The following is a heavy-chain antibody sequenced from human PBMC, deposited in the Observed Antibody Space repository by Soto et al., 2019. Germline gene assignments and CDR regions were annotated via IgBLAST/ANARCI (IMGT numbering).Heavy chain of an antibody. CDR1: GYTFTSYD. J-gene: IGHJ4*02. Sequence: ASVKVSCKASGYTFTSYDINWVRQATGQGLEWMGWMNPNSGNTGYAQKFQGRVTMTRNTSISTAYMELSSLRSEDTAVYYCARGRGRDGYNGGYYCGQGTLVTVSS. CDR2: MNPNSGNT. V-gene: IGHV1-8*01. D-gene: IGHD5-12*01. CDR3: ARGRGRDGYNGGYY.